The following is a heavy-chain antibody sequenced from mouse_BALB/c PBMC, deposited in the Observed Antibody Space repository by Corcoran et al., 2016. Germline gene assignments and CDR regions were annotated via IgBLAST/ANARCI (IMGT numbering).Heavy chain of an antibody. CDR1: GYSFTGYY. V-gene: IGHV1S34*01. D-gene: IGHD1-1*01. CDR3: ARGRITTVVAPFDY. CDR2: ISCYNGAT. Sequence: LVKTGASVKISCKASGYSFTGYYMHWVKQSHGKSLEWIGYISCYNGATSYNQKFKGKATFTVDTSSSTAYMQFNSLTSEDSAVYYCARGRITTVVAPFDYWGQGTTLTVSS. J-gene: IGHJ2*01.